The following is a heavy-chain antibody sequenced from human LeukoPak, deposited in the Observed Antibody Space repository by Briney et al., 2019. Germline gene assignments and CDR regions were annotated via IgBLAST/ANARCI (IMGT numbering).Heavy chain of an antibody. CDR1: GGSFSGHF. J-gene: IGHJ6*02. CDR3: ARYLEVAMDL. Sequence: SETLSLTCAVYGGSFSGHFWSWIRQPPGKGLEWIGEINQSGSTNYKSSLKSRVTMSVDTSKNHLSLKLRSVTAADTAVYYCARYLEVAMDLWGQGTTVTVSS. D-gene: IGHD3-3*01. V-gene: IGHV4-34*01. CDR2: INQSGST.